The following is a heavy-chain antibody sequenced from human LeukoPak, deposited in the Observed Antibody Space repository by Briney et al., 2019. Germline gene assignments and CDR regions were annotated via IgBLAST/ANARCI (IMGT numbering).Heavy chain of an antibody. J-gene: IGHJ4*02. V-gene: IGHV4-38-2*02. CDR2: IYYSGST. D-gene: IGHD3-22*01. CDR1: GYSISSGYY. CDR3: ARLPAAEGDSSVDFLIDY. Sequence: SQTLSLTSTVSGYSISSGYYWGWIRQPPGKGLEWIGSIYYSGSTYYNPSLKSRVTISVDTSKNQFSLKLSSVTAADTAVYYCARLPAAEGDSSVDFLIDYWGQGTLVTVSS.